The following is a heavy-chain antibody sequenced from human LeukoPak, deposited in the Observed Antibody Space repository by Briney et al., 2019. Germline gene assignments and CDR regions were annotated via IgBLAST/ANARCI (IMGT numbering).Heavy chain of an antibody. Sequence: PGGSLRLSCAASGFTFSSYSMNWVRQAPGKGLEWVSLISWDGGSTYYADSVKGRFTISRDNSKNSLYLQMNSLRAEDTALYYCAKGHPVIEGHAGNDAFDIWGQGTMVTVSS. D-gene: IGHD4-11*01. CDR1: GFTFSSYS. J-gene: IGHJ3*02. V-gene: IGHV3-43D*03. CDR2: ISWDGGST. CDR3: AKGHPVIEGHAGNDAFDI.